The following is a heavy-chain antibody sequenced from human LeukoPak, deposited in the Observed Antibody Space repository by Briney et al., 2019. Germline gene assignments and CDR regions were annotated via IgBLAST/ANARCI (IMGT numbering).Heavy chain of an antibody. CDR3: ARDLVTVTKGFNI. CDR1: DDSFSSHY. D-gene: IGHD4-17*01. V-gene: IGHV4-59*11. J-gene: IGHJ3*02. CDR2: ISYIGST. Sequence: SETLSLTCAVSDDSFSSHYWTWIRQPPGKGLEWIGYISYIGSTNYNPSLKSRVTISIDTSRNQFSLRLSSVTAADTAVYYCARDLVTVTKGFNIWGQGTMVSVSS.